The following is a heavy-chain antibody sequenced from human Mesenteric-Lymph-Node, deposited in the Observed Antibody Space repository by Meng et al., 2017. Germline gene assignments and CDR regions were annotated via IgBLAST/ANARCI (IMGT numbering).Heavy chain of an antibody. D-gene: IGHD6-19*01. J-gene: IGHJ4*02. CDR3: AKGYGSGWYPQFFDY. V-gene: IGHV3-23*01. CDR1: GFTFSSYA. CDR2: ISNSGGST. Sequence: GESLKISCAASGFTFSSYAMSWVRQAPGKGLEWVSAISNSGGSTYYADSVKGRFTISRDNSKNTLYLQMNPLRVEDTAVYYCAKGYGSGWYPQFFDYWGQGTLVTVSS.